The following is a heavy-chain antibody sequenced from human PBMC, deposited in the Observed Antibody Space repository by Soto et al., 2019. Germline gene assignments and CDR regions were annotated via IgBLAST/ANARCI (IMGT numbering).Heavy chain of an antibody. CDR3: ARDHSTYGDYAVKGLRD. V-gene: IGHV1-69*01. Sequence: QVQLVQSGAEVKKPGSSVKVSCKASEGTFSNYAISWVRQAPGQGLEWMGGIIPHFGTTNYAQKFQGRVTITADESTSTAYMELNSLTSEDTAVYYCARDHSTYGDYAVKGLRDWGQGVLVTVSS. CDR1: EGTFSNYA. D-gene: IGHD4-17*01. CDR2: IIPHFGTT. J-gene: IGHJ4*02.